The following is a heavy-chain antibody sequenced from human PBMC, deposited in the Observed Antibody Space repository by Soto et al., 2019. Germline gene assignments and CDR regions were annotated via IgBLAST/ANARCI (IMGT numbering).Heavy chain of an antibody. J-gene: IGHJ6*02. D-gene: IGHD2-2*01. Sequence: QVQLVHSGAEVRKPGSSVTVSCKASGGTFSNYAISWVRQAPGQGLEWMGGIIPIVGTGSYAQKFQGRVTITADEPTTTAYMELSSLRFEDTAVYYCARVVILVPTASTHYYYHMDVWGPGTTVTVSS. CDR3: ARVVILVPTASTHYYYHMDV. V-gene: IGHV1-69*01. CDR1: GGTFSNYA. CDR2: IIPIVGTG.